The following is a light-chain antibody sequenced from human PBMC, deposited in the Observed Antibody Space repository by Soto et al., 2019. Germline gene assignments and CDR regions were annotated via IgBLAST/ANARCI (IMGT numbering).Light chain of an antibody. CDR3: QQYYSNTYT. V-gene: IGKV4-1*01. J-gene: IGKJ2*01. CDR2: WAS. CDR1: QSILHSSNNQNY. Sequence: DIVMTQSPDSLAVSLGERATINCKSSQSILHSSNNQNYLAWYQQKPGQPPKLLIYWASTRESGVPDRFSGSGSGTDFTLTISSLQAEDVAVYYCQQYYSNTYTFGQGTKLEIK.